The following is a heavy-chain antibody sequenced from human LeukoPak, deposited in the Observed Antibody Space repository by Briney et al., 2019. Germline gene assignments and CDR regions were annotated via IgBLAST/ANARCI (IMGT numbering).Heavy chain of an antibody. Sequence: SETLSLTCTVSGGSISSYYWSWIRRPPGKGLEWIGYIYYSGSTNYNPSLKSRVTISVDTSKNQFSLKLSSVTAADTAVYYCASTLIVGATSGAFDIWGQGTMVTVSS. D-gene: IGHD1-26*01. V-gene: IGHV4-59*08. J-gene: IGHJ3*02. CDR1: GGSISSYY. CDR3: ASTLIVGATSGAFDI. CDR2: IYYSGST.